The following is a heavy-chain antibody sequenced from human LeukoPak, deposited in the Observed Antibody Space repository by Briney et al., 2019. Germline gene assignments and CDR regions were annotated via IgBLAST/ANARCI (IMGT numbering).Heavy chain of an antibody. D-gene: IGHD5-18*01. CDR2: MNPNSGGT. Sequence: GASVKVSCKTSGYTFTKYYMHWVRQAPARGLEWMGWMNPNSGGTNYTQKFQGRVTMTRDTSINTSYMELSRLKSDDTAVYCCATSSGYSHTWGAFDYWGQGALVTVSS. V-gene: IGHV1-2*02. CDR1: GYTFTKYY. CDR3: ATSSGYSHTWGAFDY. J-gene: IGHJ4*02.